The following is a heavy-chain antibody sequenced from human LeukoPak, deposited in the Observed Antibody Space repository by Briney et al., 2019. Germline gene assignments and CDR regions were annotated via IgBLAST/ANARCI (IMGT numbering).Heavy chain of an antibody. J-gene: IGHJ4*02. V-gene: IGHV3-9*03. CDR2: ISWNSGSI. D-gene: IGHD3-10*01. CDR1: GFTFDDYA. Sequence: GGSLRLSCAASGFTFDDYAMHWVRQAPGKGLEWVSGISWNSGSIGYADSVKGRSTISRDNAKNSLYLQMNSLRAEDMALYYCAKGSYGSGSYPDYWGQGTLVTVSS. CDR3: AKGSYGSGSYPDY.